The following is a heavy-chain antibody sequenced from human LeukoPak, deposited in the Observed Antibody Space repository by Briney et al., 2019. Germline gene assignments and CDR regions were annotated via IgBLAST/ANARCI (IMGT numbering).Heavy chain of an antibody. CDR1: GFTVSSNY. CDR3: ARDRYYDSSGYGSAFDI. J-gene: IGHJ3*02. D-gene: IGHD3-22*01. CDR2: IYSDGST. V-gene: IGHV3-53*01. Sequence: GGSLRLSCAASGFTVSSNYMSSVRQAPGKGLEWVSVIYSDGSTYYADSVKGRFTISRDNSKNTLYLQMNSLRAEDTAVYYCARDRYYDSSGYGSAFDIWGQGTMVTVSS.